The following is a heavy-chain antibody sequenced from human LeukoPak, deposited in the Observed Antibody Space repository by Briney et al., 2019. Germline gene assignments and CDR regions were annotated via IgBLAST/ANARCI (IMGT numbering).Heavy chain of an antibody. Sequence: GASVKVSCKASGYTFTSYDINWVRQATGQGLEWMGWMNPNSGNTGYAQKFQGRVTMTRDTSISTAYMELSRLRSDDTAVYYCARYKRDGYNLDYWGQGTLVTVSS. CDR1: GYTFTSYD. CDR3: ARYKRDGYNLDY. CDR2: MNPNSGNT. V-gene: IGHV1-8*01. J-gene: IGHJ4*02. D-gene: IGHD5-24*01.